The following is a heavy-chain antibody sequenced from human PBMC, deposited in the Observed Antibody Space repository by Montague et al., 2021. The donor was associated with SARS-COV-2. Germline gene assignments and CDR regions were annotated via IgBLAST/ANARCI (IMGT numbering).Heavy chain of an antibody. D-gene: IGHD2-8*01. CDR3: ARANGYYFDY. CDR1: GGSFSGYY. J-gene: IGHJ4*02. CDR2: INHSGST. Sequence: SETLSLTCAVYGGSFSGYYWSWIRQPPGKGLEWIGEINHSGSTSYNPSLKSRVTISVDTPKSQFSLKLSSVTAADTAVYYCARANGYYFDYWGQGTLVTVSS. V-gene: IGHV4-34*01.